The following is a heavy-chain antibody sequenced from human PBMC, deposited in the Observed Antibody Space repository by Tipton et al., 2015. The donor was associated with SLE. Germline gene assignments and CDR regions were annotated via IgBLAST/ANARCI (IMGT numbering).Heavy chain of an antibody. CDR1: GFSISSGYY. CDR2: ISYTGST. CDR3: AREVEYQLLLPYMDV. D-gene: IGHD2-2*01. V-gene: IGHV4-38-2*02. Sequence: TLSLTCTVSGFSISSGYYWGWIRQSPGKGLEWIGSISYTGSTFYSPSLKSRVTISLDTSKNHFSLRLISVTAADTAVYYCAREVEYQLLLPYMDVWGKGTTVTGSS. J-gene: IGHJ6*03.